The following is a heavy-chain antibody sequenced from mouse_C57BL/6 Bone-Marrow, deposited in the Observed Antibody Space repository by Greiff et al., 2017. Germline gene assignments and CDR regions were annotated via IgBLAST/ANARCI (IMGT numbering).Heavy chain of an antibody. J-gene: IGHJ3*01. CDR1: GYTFTGYW. CDR3: AKNWVAWFAY. Sequence: VKLVESGAELMKPGASVKLSCKATGYTFTGYWIEWVKQRPGHGLEWIGEILPGSGSTNYNEKFKGKATFTADTSSNTAYMQLSSLTPEDSAIYYCAKNWVAWFAYWGQGTLVTVSA. V-gene: IGHV1-9*01. CDR2: ILPGSGST. D-gene: IGHD4-1*01.